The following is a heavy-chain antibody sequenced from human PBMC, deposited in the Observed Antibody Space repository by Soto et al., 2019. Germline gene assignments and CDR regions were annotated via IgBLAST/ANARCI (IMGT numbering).Heavy chain of an antibody. J-gene: IGHJ4*02. CDR1: GYSFTNYW. V-gene: IGHV5-10-1*01. CDR3: ARRTTYYDSSGYYHYFDY. D-gene: IGHD3-22*01. Sequence: PGESLKISCKGSGYSFTNYWIGWVRQMPGKGLEWMGRIDPSDSYTNYSPSFQGHVTISADKSISTAYLQWSSLKASDTAIYYCARRTTYYDSSGYYHYFDYWGQGTLVTVSS. CDR2: IDPSDSYT.